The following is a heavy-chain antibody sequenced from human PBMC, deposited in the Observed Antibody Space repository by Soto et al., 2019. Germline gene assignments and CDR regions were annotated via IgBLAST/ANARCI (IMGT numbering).Heavy chain of an antibody. D-gene: IGHD2-2*01. CDR3: ARALPVAKGGFDP. V-gene: IGHV3-53*01. CDR2: IYTAGGT. CDR1: GFTVSNTY. J-gene: IGHJ5*02. Sequence: GGSLRLSCAASGFTVSNTYMTWVRQPPGKGLECVSVIYTAGGTNYADSVKGRFIISRDNSKNTLYLQMNSLRAEDTAVYYCARALPVAKGGFDPWGQGTLVTVSS.